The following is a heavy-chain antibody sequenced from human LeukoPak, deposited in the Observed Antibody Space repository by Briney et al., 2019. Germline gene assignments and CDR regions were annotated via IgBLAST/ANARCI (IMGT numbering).Heavy chain of an antibody. J-gene: IGHJ4*02. CDR3: AKDLGAVVAATLVY. D-gene: IGHD2-15*01. CDR1: GFTFDDYG. Sequence: PGGSLRLSCGASGFTFDDYGMHWGRHAPGKGLEWVSGMSWNSGSIGYADSVKGRFTIPRDNAKNSLYLQMNSLRAEATAVYYCAKDLGAVVAATLVYWGQGTLVPVSS. V-gene: IGHV3-9*01. CDR2: MSWNSGSI.